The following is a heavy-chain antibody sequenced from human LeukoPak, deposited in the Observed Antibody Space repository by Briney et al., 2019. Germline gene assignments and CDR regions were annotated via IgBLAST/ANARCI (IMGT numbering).Heavy chain of an antibody. CDR2: VIPSFGTA. J-gene: IGHJ3*01. V-gene: IGHV1-69*05. D-gene: IGHD6-13*01. CDR1: GGTFSNYA. CDR3: AKDRASSSWSRDAFDL. Sequence: ASVKVSFKGSGGTFSNYAISWVRQAPGQGKEWMGGVIPSFGTANYAQKFQGRVMITTEENTRTVYMEVSSVRFEDTAVYYCAKDRASSSWSRDAFDLWGQGTVVTVSS.